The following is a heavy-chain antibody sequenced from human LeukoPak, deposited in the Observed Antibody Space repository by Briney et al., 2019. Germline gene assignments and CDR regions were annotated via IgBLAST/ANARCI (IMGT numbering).Heavy chain of an antibody. D-gene: IGHD3-16*02. CDR1: GFTFSSYA. CDR3: AKGAPAGSAKGVIVKI. CDR2: ISGSGGST. J-gene: IGHJ4*02. V-gene: IGHV3-23*01. Sequence: PGGSLRLSCAASGFTFSSYAMSWVRQAPGKGLEWVSAISGSGGSTYYADSVKGRFTISRDDSKNTLYLQMNSLRAEDTAVYYCAKGAPAGSAKGVIVKIGGQGTLVTVSA.